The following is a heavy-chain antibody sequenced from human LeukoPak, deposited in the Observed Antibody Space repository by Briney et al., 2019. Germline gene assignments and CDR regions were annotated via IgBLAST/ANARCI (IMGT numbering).Heavy chain of an antibody. D-gene: IGHD5-18*01. V-gene: IGHV4-59*01. Sequence: PSETLSLTCTVSGGSLSSYYWSWIRQPPGKGLEWTGYIYYSGSTNYNPSLKSRVTISVDTSKNQFSLKLSSVTAADTAVYYCARTRGYSYGRSFDYWGQGTLVTVSS. CDR2: IYYSGST. CDR3: ARTRGYSYGRSFDY. CDR1: GGSLSSYY. J-gene: IGHJ4*02.